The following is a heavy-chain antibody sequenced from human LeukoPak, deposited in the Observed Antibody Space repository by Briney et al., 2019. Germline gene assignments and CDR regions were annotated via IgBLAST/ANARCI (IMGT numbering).Heavy chain of an antibody. V-gene: IGHV4-31*03. CDR2: ICYSGTT. J-gene: IGHJ4*02. CDR1: GASISSGGYC. Sequence: SQTLSLTCTVSGASISSGGYCWSWIRQHPGKGLEWIGYICYSGTTYYNPSLKSRVTISVDTSKNQFSLKLSSVTAADTAVYYCARVDGEWDSGSYYPYYFDYWGQGTLVTVSS. CDR3: ARVDGEWDSGSYYPYYFDY. D-gene: IGHD1-26*01.